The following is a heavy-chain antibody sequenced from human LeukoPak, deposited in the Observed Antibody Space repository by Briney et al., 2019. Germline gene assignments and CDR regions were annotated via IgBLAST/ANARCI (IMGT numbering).Heavy chain of an antibody. D-gene: IGHD3-22*01. Sequence: GGSLRLSCAASGFTVSSNYMNWVRQAPGKGLEWVSIIYSGGSTYYADSVKGRFTISRDNSKNTLYLQMNSLRAEDTAVYYCARDSSGSSFDFWGQGTLVTVSS. CDR3: ARDSSGSSFDF. CDR1: GFTVSSNY. V-gene: IGHV3-53*01. CDR2: IYSGGST. J-gene: IGHJ4*02.